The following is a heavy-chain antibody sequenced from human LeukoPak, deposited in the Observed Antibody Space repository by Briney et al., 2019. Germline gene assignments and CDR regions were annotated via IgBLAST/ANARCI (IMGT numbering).Heavy chain of an antibody. Sequence: SETLSLTCTVSGGSISSYYWSWIRQPPGKGLEWIGYIYYSGNTKYNPSLESRVTISLDTPKNQFPLKLSSVTAADTAMYYCARQRGGSYYGDTYYFDYWGQGTLVTVSS. D-gene: IGHD1-26*01. CDR3: ARQRGGSYYGDTYYFDY. CDR1: GGSISSYY. J-gene: IGHJ4*02. V-gene: IGHV4-59*08. CDR2: IYYSGNT.